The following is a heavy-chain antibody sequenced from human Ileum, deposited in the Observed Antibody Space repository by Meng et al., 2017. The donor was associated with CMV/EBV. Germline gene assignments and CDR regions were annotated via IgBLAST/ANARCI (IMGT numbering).Heavy chain of an antibody. CDR2: IGSSGGST. J-gene: IGHJ4*02. V-gene: IGHV3-23*01. D-gene: IGHD1-26*01. Sequence: GGSLRLSCADSGFRFSTYAMSWVRQAPGKGLEWVSAIGSSGGSTYYADSVKGRFTISRDSFKNTLYLQMNSLRAEGTAVYYCAKRGGDGGSYGYFDYWGQGTLVTVSS. CDR3: AKRGGDGGSYGYFDY. CDR1: GFRFSTYA.